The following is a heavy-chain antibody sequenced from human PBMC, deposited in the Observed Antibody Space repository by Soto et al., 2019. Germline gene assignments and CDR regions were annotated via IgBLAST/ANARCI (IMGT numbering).Heavy chain of an antibody. D-gene: IGHD2-2*01. CDR2: IYYSGST. CDR3: ASPSARQYQYGMDV. CDR1: GGSISSSSYY. V-gene: IGHV4-39*01. Sequence: SETLSLTCTVSGGSISSSSYYWGWIRQPPGKGLEWIGSIYYSGSTYYNPSLKSRVTISVDTSKNQFSLKLSSVTAADTAVYYCASPSARQYQYGMDVWGQGTTVTVSS. J-gene: IGHJ6*02.